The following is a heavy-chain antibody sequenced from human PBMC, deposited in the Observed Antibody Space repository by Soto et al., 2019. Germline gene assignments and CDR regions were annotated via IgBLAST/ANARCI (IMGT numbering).Heavy chain of an antibody. CDR1: GGSISSGDYY. V-gene: IGHV4-30-4*01. D-gene: IGHD4-17*01. CDR3: ARVVGYGVHFDY. CDR2: IYYSGST. Sequence: PSETLSLTCTVSGGSISSGDYYWSWIRQPPGKGLEWIGYIYYSGSTYYNPSLKSRVTISVDTSKNQFSLKLSPVTAADTAVYYCARVVGYGVHFDYWGQGTLVTVSS. J-gene: IGHJ4*02.